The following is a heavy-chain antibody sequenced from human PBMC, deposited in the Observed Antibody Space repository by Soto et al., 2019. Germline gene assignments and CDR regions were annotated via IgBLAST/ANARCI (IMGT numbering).Heavy chain of an antibody. CDR3: AREVDSIAALYFDY. V-gene: IGHV1-2*02. J-gene: IGHJ4*02. CDR2: INPNSGGT. Sequence: GASVKVSCKAFGYTFTGYYMHWVRQAPGQGLEWMGWINPNSGGTNYAQKFQGRVTMTRDTSISTAYMELSGLRSDDTAVYYCAREVDSIAALYFDYWGQGTLVTVSS. D-gene: IGHD6-6*01. CDR1: GYTFTGYY.